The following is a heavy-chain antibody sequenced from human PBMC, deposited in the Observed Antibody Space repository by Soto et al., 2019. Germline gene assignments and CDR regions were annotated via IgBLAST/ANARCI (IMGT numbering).Heavy chain of an antibody. D-gene: IGHD2-2*01. CDR1: GGSISSGYYY. V-gene: IGHV4-30-4*01. CDR2: IYYSGST. CDR3: ARAQTNIVVVPAPNGFDP. J-gene: IGHJ5*02. Sequence: SETLSLTCTVSGGSISSGYYYWSWIRQPPGKGLEWIGYIYYSGSTYYNPSLKSRVTISVDTSKNQFSLKLSSVTAADTAVYYCARAQTNIVVVPAPNGFDPWGQGTLVTVSS.